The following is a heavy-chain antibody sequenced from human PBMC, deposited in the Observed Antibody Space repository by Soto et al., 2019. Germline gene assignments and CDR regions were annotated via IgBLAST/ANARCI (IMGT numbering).Heavy chain of an antibody. CDR3: ARHVRAYYDSSGYYGGGRFDC. CDR1: GGSISSSSYY. J-gene: IGHJ4*02. V-gene: IGHV4-39*01. Sequence: PSETLSLTCTVSGGSISSSSYYWGWIRQPPGKGLEWIGSTYYSGSTYYNPSLKSRVTISVDTSKNQFSLKLSSVTAADTAVYYCARHVRAYYDSSGYYGGGRFDCWGQGTLVTVSS. D-gene: IGHD3-22*01. CDR2: TYYSGST.